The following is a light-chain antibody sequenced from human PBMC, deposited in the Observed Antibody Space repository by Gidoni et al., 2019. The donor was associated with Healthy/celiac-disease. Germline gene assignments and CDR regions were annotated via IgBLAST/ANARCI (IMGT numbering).Light chain of an antibody. V-gene: IGKV1-39*01. Sequence: DIQMTQSPSSLSASVGDRVTITCRASQSISSYLNWYQQKPGKAPKLLIYAASSLQSGVPSRFSGSVSGTDFTLTISSLQPEDFATYYCQQSYSTPLTFGGGTKVEFK. CDR1: QSISSY. CDR2: AAS. J-gene: IGKJ4*01. CDR3: QQSYSTPLT.